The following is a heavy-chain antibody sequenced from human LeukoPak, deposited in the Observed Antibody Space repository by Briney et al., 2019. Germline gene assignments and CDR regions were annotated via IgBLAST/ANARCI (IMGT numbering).Heavy chain of an antibody. CDR2: INHSGST. CDR1: GGSFSGYY. V-gene: IGHV4-34*01. CDR3: AKALPYYYYGMDV. Sequence: SETLSLTCAVYGGSFSGYYWSWIRQPPGKGLEWIGEINHSGSTNYNPSLKSRVTISVDTSKNQFSLKLSSVTAADTAVYYCAKALPYYYYGMDVWGQGTTVTVSS. J-gene: IGHJ6*02.